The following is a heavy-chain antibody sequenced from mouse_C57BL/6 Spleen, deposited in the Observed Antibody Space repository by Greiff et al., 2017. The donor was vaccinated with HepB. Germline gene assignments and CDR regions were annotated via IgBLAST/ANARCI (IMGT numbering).Heavy chain of an antibody. J-gene: IGHJ4*01. Sequence: QVQLKESGPELVKPGASVKISCKASGYAFSSSWMNWVKQRPGKGLEWIGRIYPGDGDTNYNGKFKGKATLTADKSSSTAYMQLSSLTSEDSAVYFCARGEISSMDYWGQGTSVTVSS. CDR2: IYPGDGDT. V-gene: IGHV1-82*01. CDR3: ARGEISSMDY. CDR1: GYAFSSSW.